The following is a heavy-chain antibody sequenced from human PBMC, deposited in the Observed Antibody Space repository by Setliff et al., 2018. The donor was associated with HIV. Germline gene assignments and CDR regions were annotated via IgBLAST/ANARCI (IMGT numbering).Heavy chain of an antibody. V-gene: IGHV3-48*01. Sequence: GGSLRLSCAASGFRFSVYSMHWVRQAPGKGLEWLSYITGSSTTYYAESVKGRFTISRDNARNSLYLQVNSLRVEDTAVYFCARDHVVNGFDVWGQGTTVTVSS. CDR2: ITGSSTT. CDR3: ARDHVVNGFDV. CDR1: GFRFSVYS. J-gene: IGHJ6*02.